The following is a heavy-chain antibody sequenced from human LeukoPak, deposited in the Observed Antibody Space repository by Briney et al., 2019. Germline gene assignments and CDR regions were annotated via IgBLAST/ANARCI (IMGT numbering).Heavy chain of an antibody. V-gene: IGHV4-39*07. CDR2: IFHSGTT. Sequence: PSETLSLTCAVSDYSISSNSYYWGWIRQTPGKGLEWIGSIFHSGTTFYNPSLKSRVTMSVDTSKNQFSLKLSSVTAADTAVYYCASPYDSSGFDAFDIWGQGTMVTVSS. J-gene: IGHJ3*02. CDR3: ASPYDSSGFDAFDI. D-gene: IGHD3-22*01. CDR1: DYSISSNSYY.